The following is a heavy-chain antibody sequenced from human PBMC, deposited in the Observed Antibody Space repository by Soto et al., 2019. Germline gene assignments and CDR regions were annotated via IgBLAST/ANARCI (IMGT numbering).Heavy chain of an antibody. CDR2: INPNSGGT. Sequence: ASVKVSCKASGYTFTGYYMHWVRQAPGQGLEWMGWINPNSGGTNYAQKFQGWVTMTRDTSISTAYMELSRLRSDDTAVYYCARNFGGVTNDAFDIWGQGTMVTVSS. CDR3: ARNFGGVTNDAFDI. V-gene: IGHV1-2*04. CDR1: GYTFTGYY. D-gene: IGHD3-16*01. J-gene: IGHJ3*02.